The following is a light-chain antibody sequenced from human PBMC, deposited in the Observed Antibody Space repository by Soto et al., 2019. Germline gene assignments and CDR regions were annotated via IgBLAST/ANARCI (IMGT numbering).Light chain of an antibody. Sequence: QSALTQPASVSGSPGQSITISCTGSSSKVGDFNFVSWIQHHPGKAPKLIIYDVNNRPSGVSNRLSGSKSGNTASLTISGLQAEDEAVYYCSSYTTNSLHRFGGGTKLTVL. J-gene: IGLJ2*01. V-gene: IGLV2-14*03. CDR3: SSYTTNSLHR. CDR2: DVN. CDR1: SSKVGDFNF.